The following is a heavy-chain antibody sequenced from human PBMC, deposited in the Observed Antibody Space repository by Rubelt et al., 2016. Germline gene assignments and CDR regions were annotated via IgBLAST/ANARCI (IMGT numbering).Heavy chain of an antibody. Sequence: QLQLQESGPGLVKSSETLSLTCNVSVGSTSSGDYYWGWIRQPPGKGLEWIGGITHSGSTTYNPSLKSRVTISVDTSKNQFSLKRSYVTAAETAVYYCASLEQLYYFDYWGQGTLVTVSS. CDR3: ASLEQLYYFDY. CDR2: ITHSGST. J-gene: IGHJ4*02. V-gene: IGHV4-39*07. D-gene: IGHD3-3*01. CDR1: VGSTSSGDYY.